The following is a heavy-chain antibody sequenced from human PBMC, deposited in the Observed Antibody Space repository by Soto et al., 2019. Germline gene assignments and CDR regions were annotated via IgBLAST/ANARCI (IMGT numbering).Heavy chain of an antibody. D-gene: IGHD2-21*02. CDR3: ALKVVTYYDN. Sequence: QVQLVQSGAEVKKPGASVRISCRASGYSFTSTYVHWVRQAPGQSPEWMGIINPAGGPTYYAQKFQGRLTITSDTSTDTFFMDLNDLTSEDTAVYFCALKVVTYYDNWGQGTLLTVSS. V-gene: IGHV1-46*01. J-gene: IGHJ4*02. CDR1: GYSFTSTY. CDR2: INPAGGPT.